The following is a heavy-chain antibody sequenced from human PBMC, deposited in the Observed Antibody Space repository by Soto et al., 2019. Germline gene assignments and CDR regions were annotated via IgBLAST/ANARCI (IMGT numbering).Heavy chain of an antibody. V-gene: IGHV5-10-1*01. CDR1: GYSFAGYW. Sequence: GDSLKISCKGSGYSFAGYWITWVRQKPGKGLEWMGRIDPSDSQTYYSPSFRGHVTISVTKSITTVFLQWSSLRASDTAMYYCSSQIYESHKVHNFQYYFHSWGQGTPVTVSS. CDR3: SSQIYESHKVHNFQYYFHS. D-gene: IGHD5-12*01. CDR2: IDPSDSQT. J-gene: IGHJ4*02.